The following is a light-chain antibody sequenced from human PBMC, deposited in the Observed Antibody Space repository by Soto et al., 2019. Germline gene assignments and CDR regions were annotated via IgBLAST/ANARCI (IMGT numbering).Light chain of an antibody. CDR3: QHLNSYPYT. V-gene: IGKV1-9*01. CDR2: GAS. Sequence: DIQLTQSPSFLSAAVGDRVTITCRASQDITNFLAWYQQKPGKAPELLIYGASTLHSGVPARFSGSGSGTEFTLTISSLQPEDFATYRCQHLNSYPYTFGQGTKVDIK. J-gene: IGKJ2*01. CDR1: QDITNF.